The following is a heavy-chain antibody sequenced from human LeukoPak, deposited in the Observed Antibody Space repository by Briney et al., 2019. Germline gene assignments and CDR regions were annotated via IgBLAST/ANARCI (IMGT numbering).Heavy chain of an antibody. CDR3: ARDNDVWGSYRYSYFDY. CDR1: GFTFSSYA. CDR2: ISYDGSNK. Sequence: GGSLRLSCAASGFTFSSYAMHWVRQAPGKGLEWVAVISYDGSNKYYADSVKGRFTISRDNSKNTLHLQMNSLRAEDTAVYYCARDNDVWGSYRYSYFDYWGQGTLVTVSS. V-gene: IGHV3-30-3*01. D-gene: IGHD3-16*02. J-gene: IGHJ4*02.